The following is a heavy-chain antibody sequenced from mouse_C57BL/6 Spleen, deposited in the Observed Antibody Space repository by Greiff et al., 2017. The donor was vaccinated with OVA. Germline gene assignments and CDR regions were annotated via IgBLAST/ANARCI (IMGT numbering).Heavy chain of an antibody. Sequence: EVQLQESEGGLVQPGSSMKLSCTASGFTFSDYYMAWVRQVPEKGLEWVANINYDGSSTYYLDSLKSRFIISRDNAKNILYLQMSSLKSEDTATYYCAREAGYYVGYFDYWGQGTTLTVSS. CDR2: INYDGSST. CDR3: AREAGYYVGYFDY. J-gene: IGHJ2*01. D-gene: IGHD2-3*01. V-gene: IGHV5-16*01. CDR1: GFTFSDYY.